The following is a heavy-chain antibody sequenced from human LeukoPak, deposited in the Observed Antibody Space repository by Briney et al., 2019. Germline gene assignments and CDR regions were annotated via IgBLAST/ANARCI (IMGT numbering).Heavy chain of an antibody. V-gene: IGHV4-30-2*01. CDR1: GGSISSGGYS. CDR2: IYHSGST. J-gene: IGHJ2*01. Sequence: SQTLSLTCAVSGGSISSGGYSLSWIRQPPGKGLEWIGYIYHSGSTYYNPSLKSRVTISVDRSKNQFSLKLSSVTAADTAVYYWARDSSGVVGYFDLWGRGTLVTVSS. CDR3: ARDSSGVVGYFDL. D-gene: IGHD2-15*01.